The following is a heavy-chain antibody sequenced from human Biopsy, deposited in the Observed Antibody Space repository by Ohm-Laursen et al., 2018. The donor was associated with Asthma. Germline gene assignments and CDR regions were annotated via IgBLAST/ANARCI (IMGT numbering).Heavy chain of an antibody. CDR2: TSVYNGNT. V-gene: IGHV1-18*01. D-gene: IGHD3-10*01. CDR1: GYTFNSAG. Sequence: SSVKVSCKTSGYTFNSAGITWVRQAPGQGLEWMGWTSVYNGNTKVAQKLQDRVTMITDTSTSTAYMELRSLRSDDTAVYFCARAVDYSHYYGIDVWGQGTAVTVS. J-gene: IGHJ6*02. CDR3: ARAVDYSHYYGIDV.